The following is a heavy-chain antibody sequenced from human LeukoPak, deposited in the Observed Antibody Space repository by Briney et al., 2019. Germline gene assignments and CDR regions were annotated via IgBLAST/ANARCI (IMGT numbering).Heavy chain of an antibody. Sequence: GGSLRLSCAASGFTFSSYWMSWVRQAPGEGLEWVANIKQDGSEKYYVDSVKGRFTISRDNAKNSLYLQMNSLRAEDTAVYYCAKDRWGAVASFDYWGQGTLVTVSS. J-gene: IGHJ4*02. CDR3: AKDRWGAVASFDY. CDR2: IKQDGSEK. D-gene: IGHD6-19*01. V-gene: IGHV3-7*01. CDR1: GFTFSSYW.